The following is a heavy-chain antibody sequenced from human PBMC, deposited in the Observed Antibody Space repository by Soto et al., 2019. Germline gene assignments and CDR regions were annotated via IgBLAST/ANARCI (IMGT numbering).Heavy chain of an antibody. J-gene: IGHJ4*02. CDR1: GDSITSSPYY. CDR2: IYFRGNS. CDR3: ARSGGSNSWYGVFDF. V-gene: IGHV4-30-4*01. D-gene: IGHD2-15*01. Sequence: QVQLQESGPGLVKPSQTLSVTCTVSGDSITSSPYYWSWVRQLPGRGLEWIGYIYFRGNSYYNPFLKSRVTISLDRSKNQFSLELNSVTAADTAVYYCARSGGSNSWYGVFDFWGQGTLVNVSS.